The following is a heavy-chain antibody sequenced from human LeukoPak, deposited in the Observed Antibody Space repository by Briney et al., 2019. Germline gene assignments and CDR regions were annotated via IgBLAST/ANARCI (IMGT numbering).Heavy chain of an antibody. CDR3: ARDRQYCSGGSCYPLFDY. D-gene: IGHD2-15*01. J-gene: IGHJ4*02. V-gene: IGHV3-21*01. Sequence: GGSLRLSCAASGFTFSSYSMNWVRQAPGKGLEWVSSISSSSSYIYYADSVKGGFTISRDNAKNSLYLQMNSLRAEDTAVYYCARDRQYCSGGSCYPLFDYWGQGTLVTVSS. CDR1: GFTFSSYS. CDR2: ISSSSSYI.